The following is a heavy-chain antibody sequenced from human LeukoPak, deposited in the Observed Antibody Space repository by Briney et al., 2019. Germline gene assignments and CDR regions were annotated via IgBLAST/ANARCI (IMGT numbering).Heavy chain of an antibody. CDR3: ARQSISGSSLSYFDY. CDR2: IYDSGST. Sequence: SSETLSLTCTVSGGSISSYYWSWIRQPPGKGLEWIGNIYDSGSTNYNPSLKSRVTISVDTSKNQCSLKLSSVTAADMAVYYCARQSISGSSLSYFDYWGQGTLVNVSS. CDR1: GGSISSYY. D-gene: IGHD3-22*01. V-gene: IGHV4-59*01. J-gene: IGHJ4*02.